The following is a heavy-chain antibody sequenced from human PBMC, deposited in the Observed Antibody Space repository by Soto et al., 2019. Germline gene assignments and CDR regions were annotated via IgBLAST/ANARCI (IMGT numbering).Heavy chain of an antibody. CDR3: AKDRDGAAAGPTKFYGMDV. Sequence: EVQLLESGGGLVQPGGSLRLSCAASGFTFSSYAMSWVRQAPGKGLEWVSVISGSGDSTYYADSVRGRFTISRDNSKNTLYLQITSLRAEDTAVYYCAKDRDGAAAGPTKFYGMDVWGQGTMVTVSS. CDR2: ISGSGDST. J-gene: IGHJ6*02. CDR1: GFTFSSYA. D-gene: IGHD6-13*01. V-gene: IGHV3-23*01.